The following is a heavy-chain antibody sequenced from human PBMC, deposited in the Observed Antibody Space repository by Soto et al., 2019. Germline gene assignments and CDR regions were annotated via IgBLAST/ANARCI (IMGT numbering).Heavy chain of an antibody. V-gene: IGHV4-4*02. J-gene: IGHJ4*02. D-gene: IGHD3-3*01. CDR3: ARNGFYCLDY. CDR2: IYHGGST. CDR1: YGSISSDYW. Sequence: SETLSLTCAVSYGSISSDYWWSWVRQPPGKGLEWIGEIYHGGSTNYNPSLKSRVTISVDKSKNQFSLKLPSVTAADTAVYYCARNGFYCLDYWGQGTQVTVSS.